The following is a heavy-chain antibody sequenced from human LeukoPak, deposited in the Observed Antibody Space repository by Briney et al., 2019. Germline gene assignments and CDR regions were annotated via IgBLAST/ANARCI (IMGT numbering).Heavy chain of an antibody. CDR2: ISSSSSYI. J-gene: IGHJ5*02. D-gene: IGHD2-2*02. V-gene: IGHV3-21*01. Sequence: PGGSLRLSCAASGFTFSSYSMNWVRQAPGKGLEWVSSISSSSSYIYYADSVKGRFTISRDNAKNSLYLQMNSLRAEDTAVYYCARRGYCSSTSCYTHRGWFDPWGQGTLVTVSS. CDR3: ARRGYCSSTSCYTHRGWFDP. CDR1: GFTFSSYS.